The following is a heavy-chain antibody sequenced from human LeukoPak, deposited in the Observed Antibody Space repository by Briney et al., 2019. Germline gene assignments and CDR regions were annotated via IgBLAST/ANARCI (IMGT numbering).Heavy chain of an antibody. CDR1: GGSISSYY. CDR3: ARASAGTSAVYMDV. V-gene: IGHV4-59*08. D-gene: IGHD1-1*01. J-gene: IGHJ6*03. CDR2: IYYSGST. Sequence: PSETLSLTCTVSGGSISSYYWSWIRQPPGKGLEWIGYIYYSGSTNYNPSLKSRVTISVDTSKNQFSLKLSSVTAADTAVYYCARASAGTSAVYMDVWGKGTTVTVSS.